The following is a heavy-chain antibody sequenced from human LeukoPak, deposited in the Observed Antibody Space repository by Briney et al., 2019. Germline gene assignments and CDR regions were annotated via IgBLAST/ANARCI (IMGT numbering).Heavy chain of an antibody. CDR1: GYTFTSYG. D-gene: IGHD3-22*01. J-gene: IGHJ4*02. V-gene: IGHV1-8*02. CDR2: MNPNSGNT. Sequence: ASVKVSCKASGYTFTSYGISWVRQAPGQGLEWMGWMNPNSGNTGYAQKFQGRVTMTRNTSISTAYMELSSLRSEDTAVYYCVLLYYYDSSGYYWGQGTLVTVSS. CDR3: VLLYYYDSSGYY.